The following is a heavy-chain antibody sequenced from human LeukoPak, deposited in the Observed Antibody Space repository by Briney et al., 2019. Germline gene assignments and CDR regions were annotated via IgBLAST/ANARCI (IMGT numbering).Heavy chain of an antibody. D-gene: IGHD3-10*01. Sequence: GGSLRLSCAASGFTFNNFAMTWVRQAPGKGLEWVSEITGSGGSTYYADSVKGRFTISRDNSKNTLYLQMNSLRAEDTAIYYCARELFDFDYWGQGTLVTVSS. CDR3: ARELFDFDY. J-gene: IGHJ4*02. V-gene: IGHV3-23*01. CDR1: GFTFNNFA. CDR2: ITGSGGST.